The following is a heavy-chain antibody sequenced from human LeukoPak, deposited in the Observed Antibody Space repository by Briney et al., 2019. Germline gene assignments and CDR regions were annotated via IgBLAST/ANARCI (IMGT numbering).Heavy chain of an antibody. Sequence: GGSLSLSCAASGFTFSSYSMNWVRQAPGKGLEWVSSISSSSSYIYYADSVKGRFTISRDNAKNSLYLQMNSLRAEDTAVYYCARVHLTILRYYYYYMDVWGKGTTVTVSS. CDR2: ISSSSSYI. J-gene: IGHJ6*03. CDR3: ARVHLTILRYYYYYMDV. D-gene: IGHD3-3*01. CDR1: GFTFSSYS. V-gene: IGHV3-21*01.